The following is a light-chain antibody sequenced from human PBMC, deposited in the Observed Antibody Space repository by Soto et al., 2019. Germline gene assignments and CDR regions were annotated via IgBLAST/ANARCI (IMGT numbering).Light chain of an antibody. CDR2: DAS. Sequence: EIVLTQSPGTLSLSPGERATLSCRASQSVSSSYLAWYQQKPGQAPRLLIYDASNRATGIPARFSGSGSGTDFILTISRLEPEDFAVYYCQHYDNTPPSVTFGPGTKVDIK. CDR3: QHYDNTPPSVT. V-gene: IGKV3-20*01. J-gene: IGKJ3*01. CDR1: QSVSSSY.